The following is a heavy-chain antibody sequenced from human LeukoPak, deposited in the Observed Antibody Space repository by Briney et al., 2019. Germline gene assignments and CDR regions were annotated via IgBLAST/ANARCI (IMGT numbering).Heavy chain of an antibody. CDR2: INPDGNKK. J-gene: IGHJ4*02. V-gene: IGHV3-7*01. CDR1: GLTFSSSW. D-gene: IGHD2-2*01. Sequence: GGSLRLSCAVSGLTFSSSWMDWVRQAPGKGLEWVASINPDGNKKYSADSVKGRFTISRDNAKNTLYLKMNTLRAEDTAIYFCARGGFTGTSCPYFDYWGQGTLVTVSS. CDR3: ARGGFTGTSCPYFDY.